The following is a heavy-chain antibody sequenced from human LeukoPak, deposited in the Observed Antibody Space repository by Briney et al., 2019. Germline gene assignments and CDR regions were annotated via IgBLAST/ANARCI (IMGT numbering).Heavy chain of an antibody. J-gene: IGHJ6*02. Sequence: GGSLRLSCAASAFTFSTYSMHCVRQAPGKGLEYVSTTSKSGGTTYYANSVKGRFTCSRDNSKNTLYLQMGSLRAEDMAVYYCARDDYSASGSYYGMDVWGQGTTVTVSS. CDR2: TSKSGGTT. D-gene: IGHD3-10*01. V-gene: IGHV3-64*01. CDR3: ARDDYSASGSYYGMDV. CDR1: AFTFSTYS.